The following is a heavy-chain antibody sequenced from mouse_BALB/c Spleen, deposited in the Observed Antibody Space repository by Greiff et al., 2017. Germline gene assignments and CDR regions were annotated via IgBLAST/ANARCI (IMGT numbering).Heavy chain of an antibody. CDR1: GYSFTGYF. CDR3: ARWDTTRCYFDY. Sequence: VQLQQSGPELVKPGASVKISCKASGYSFTGYFMNWVMQSHGKSLEWIGRINPYNGDTFYNQKFKGKATLTVDKSSSTAHMELRSLASEDSAVYYCARWDTTRCYFDYWGQGTTLTVSS. CDR2: INPYNGDT. V-gene: IGHV1-20*02. D-gene: IGHD1-1*01. J-gene: IGHJ2*01.